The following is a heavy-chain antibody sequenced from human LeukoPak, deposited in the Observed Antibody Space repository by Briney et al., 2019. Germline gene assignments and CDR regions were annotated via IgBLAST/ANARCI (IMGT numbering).Heavy chain of an antibody. CDR2: INHSGST. D-gene: IGHD2-15*01. CDR3: ARGRGRYCSGGSCYSSNWFDP. V-gene: IGHV4-34*01. CDR1: GGSFSGYY. Sequence: PSETLSLTCAVYGGSFSGYYWSWIRQPPGKGLEWIGEINHSGSTNYNPSLKSRVTISVDTSKNQFSLKLSSVTAADTAVYYCARGRGRYCSGGSCYSSNWFDPWGQGTLVTVSS. J-gene: IGHJ5*02.